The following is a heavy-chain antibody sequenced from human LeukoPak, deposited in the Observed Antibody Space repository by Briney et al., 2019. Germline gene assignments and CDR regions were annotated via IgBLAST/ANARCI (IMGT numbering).Heavy chain of an antibody. CDR1: GFTFSSYG. Sequence: GRSLRLSCAASGFTFSSYGMHWVRQAPGNGLEWVAVIWYDGSNKYYADSVKGRFTISGDNSKNTLYLQMNSLRAEDTAVYYCARSGSGSSSYDYWGQGTLVTVSS. CDR2: IWYDGSNK. J-gene: IGHJ4*02. CDR3: ARSGSGSSSYDY. V-gene: IGHV3-33*01. D-gene: IGHD3-10*01.